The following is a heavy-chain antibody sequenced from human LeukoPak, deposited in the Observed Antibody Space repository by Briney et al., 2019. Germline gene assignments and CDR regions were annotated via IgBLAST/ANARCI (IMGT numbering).Heavy chain of an antibody. V-gene: IGHV1-69*02. CDR3: ASGPYGGNSGTLDY. CDR1: GGTFSTYT. Sequence: PVKVSCKASGGTFSTYTINRVRQAPGQGLKWMGRIIPIFGIANYAQKFQGRVTITADKSTSTAYMELSSLRSEDTAVYYCASGPYGGNSGTLDYWGQGTLVTVSS. J-gene: IGHJ4*02. D-gene: IGHD4-23*01. CDR2: IIPIFGIA.